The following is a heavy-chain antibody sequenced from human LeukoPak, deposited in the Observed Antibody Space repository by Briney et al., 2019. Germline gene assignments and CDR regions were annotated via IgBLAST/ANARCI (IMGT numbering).Heavy chain of an antibody. CDR2: ISGSGGST. CDR3: AKDRSITISEVGAGIDY. Sequence: GESLKISCAASGFTFSSYAMSWVRQAPGKGLEWVSAISGSGGSTYYADSVKGRFTISRDNSKNTLYLQMNSLRAEDTAVYYCAKDRSITISEVGAGIDYWGQGTLVTVSS. V-gene: IGHV3-23*01. CDR1: GFTFSSYA. J-gene: IGHJ4*02. D-gene: IGHD3-9*01.